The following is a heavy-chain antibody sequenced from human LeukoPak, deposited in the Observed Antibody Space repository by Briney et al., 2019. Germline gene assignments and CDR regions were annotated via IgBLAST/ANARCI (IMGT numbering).Heavy chain of an antibody. J-gene: IGHJ5*02. Sequence: ASVKVSCKASGYTFTGYYMHWVRQAPGQGLEWMGWISPNSGDTDIAQRFQGRVTMTRDTSIATSYMEVDSLTSDDTAVYYCARESACGTTNCLAPADWLDPWGQGTLVIVSS. CDR3: ARESACGTTNCLAPADWLDP. CDR2: ISPNSGDT. CDR1: GYTFTGYY. D-gene: IGHD2-2*01. V-gene: IGHV1-2*02.